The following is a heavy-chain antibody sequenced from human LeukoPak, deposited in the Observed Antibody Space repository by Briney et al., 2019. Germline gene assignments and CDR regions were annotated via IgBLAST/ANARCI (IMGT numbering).Heavy chain of an antibody. CDR2: MNMDGSST. V-gene: IGHV3-74*01. CDR3: ARRHPNSGSNDY. Sequence: GGSLRLSCAASGFTFSNYWMHWVRQAPGKGLVWVSRMNMDGSSTSYADSVKGRFTISRDNAKNTVYLQMNSLRAEDTAVYYCARRHPNSGSNDYWGQGTLVTVSS. D-gene: IGHD1-26*01. J-gene: IGHJ4*02. CDR1: GFTFSNYW.